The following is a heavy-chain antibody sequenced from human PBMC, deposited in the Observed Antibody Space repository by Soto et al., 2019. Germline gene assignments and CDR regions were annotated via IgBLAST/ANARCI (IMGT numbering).Heavy chain of an antibody. D-gene: IGHD2-15*01. V-gene: IGHV4-61*08. Sequence: SETLSLTCTVSGGSISSGGYYWSWIRQHPGKGLEWIGYIYYSGSTNYNPSLKSRVSISVDTSKNQFSLNLSSVSAPAPAVYFCARLPTAPTHALDISGQPTMLTLSS. CDR3: ARLPTAPTHALDI. CDR1: GGSISSGGYY. CDR2: IYYSGST. J-gene: IGHJ3*02.